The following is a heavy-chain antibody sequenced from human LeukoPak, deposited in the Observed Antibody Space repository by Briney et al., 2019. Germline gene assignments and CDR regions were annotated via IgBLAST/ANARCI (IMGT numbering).Heavy chain of an antibody. D-gene: IGHD1-26*01. CDR2: INTDGRIT. CDR3: TRDGGSFCDFDY. Sequence: GGSLRLSCAASGFTLSSYSMNWVRQAPGKGLEYVSVINTDGRITYYADSVKGRFTISRDNSKNTVYLQMGSLRGEDMAVYYCTRDGGSFCDFDYWGQGALVTVSS. V-gene: IGHV3-64*02. J-gene: IGHJ4*02. CDR1: GFTLSSYS.